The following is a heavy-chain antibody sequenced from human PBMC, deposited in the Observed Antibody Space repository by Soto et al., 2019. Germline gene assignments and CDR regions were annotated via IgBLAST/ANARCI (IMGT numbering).Heavy chain of an antibody. V-gene: IGHV2-70*04. J-gene: IGHJ4*02. D-gene: IGHD2-15*01. Sequence: SGPTLVNPTQTLTLTVTFSGFSLSTSGMRVSWIRQPPGKALEWLARIDWDDDKFYSTSLKTRLTISKDTSKNQVVLTMTNMDPVDTATYYCARTNVVVVAATLYYFDYWGQGTLVTVSS. CDR1: GFSLSTSGMR. CDR3: ARTNVVVVAATLYYFDY. CDR2: IDWDDDK.